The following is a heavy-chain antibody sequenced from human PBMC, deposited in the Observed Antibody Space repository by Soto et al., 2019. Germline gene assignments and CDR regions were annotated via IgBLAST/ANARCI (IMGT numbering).Heavy chain of an antibody. CDR3: AKVWDGLLELVSPAPADY. Sequence: GGSLRLSCAASGFTFSSYGMHWVRQAPGKGLEWVAVISYDGSNKYYADSVKGRFTISRDNSKNTLYLQINSLRAEDTAVYFFAKVWDGLLELVSPAPADYWGQGTLVTVSS. D-gene: IGHD3-3*01. CDR2: ISYDGSNK. V-gene: IGHV3-30*18. J-gene: IGHJ4*02. CDR1: GFTFSSYG.